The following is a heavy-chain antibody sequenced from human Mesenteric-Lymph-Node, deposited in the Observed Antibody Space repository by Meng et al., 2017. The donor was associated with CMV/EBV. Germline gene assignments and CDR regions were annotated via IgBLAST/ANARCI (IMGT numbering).Heavy chain of an antibody. D-gene: IGHD6-13*01. J-gene: IGHJ4*02. CDR2: IKRSGST. Sequence: FNGCYWGLVRQPPGEGQEWILEIKRSGSTNYNQCLKRRVTISVDTSKHQFSLTLSSVTTADTAVYYCARVSYYSSSWYKGGVYFDYWGQGSLVTVSS. CDR1: FNGCY. CDR3: ARVSYYSSSWYKGGVYFDY. V-gene: IGHV4-34*01.